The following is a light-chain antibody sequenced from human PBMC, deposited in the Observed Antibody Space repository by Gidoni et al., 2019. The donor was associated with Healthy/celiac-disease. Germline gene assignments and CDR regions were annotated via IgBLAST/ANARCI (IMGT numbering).Light chain of an antibody. CDR1: SSDVGGYNS. CDR3: CSYAGSYTHVV. Sequence: QSALTQPRSVSGSPGQPVTIACTGTSSDVGGYNSVSWYQQHPGKAPKLMIYDISKRPSGFPDRFSGSKSGNTASLTISGLQAEDEADYYCCSYAGSYTHVVFGGGTKLTVL. V-gene: IGLV2-11*02. CDR2: DIS. J-gene: IGLJ2*01.